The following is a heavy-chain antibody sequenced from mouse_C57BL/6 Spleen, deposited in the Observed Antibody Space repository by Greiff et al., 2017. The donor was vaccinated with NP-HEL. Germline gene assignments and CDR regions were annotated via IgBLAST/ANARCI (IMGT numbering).Heavy chain of an antibody. CDR1: GYTFTSYW. Sequence: VQLQQSGAELVKPGASVKLSCKASGYTFTSYWMHWVKQRPGQGLEWIGMIHPNSGSTNYNEKFKSKATLTVDKSSSTAYMQLSSLTSEDSAVYYWARRRTTVVDSYWYFDVWGTGTTVTVSS. V-gene: IGHV1-64*01. D-gene: IGHD1-1*01. CDR2: IHPNSGST. J-gene: IGHJ1*03. CDR3: ARRRTTVVDSYWYFDV.